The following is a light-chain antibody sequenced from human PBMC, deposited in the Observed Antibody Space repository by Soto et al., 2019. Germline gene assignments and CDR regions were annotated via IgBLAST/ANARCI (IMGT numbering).Light chain of an antibody. CDR3: QHYNKWSPYT. CDR1: QRVGSN. Sequence: EIVMTQSPATLSVSPGEGATLSCRASQRVGSNLAWYQQKPGQAPRLLIYGASTRATGIPARFSGSGFGTEFTLTISSMQSEDSAVYYCQHYNKWSPYTFGQGTKLEIK. CDR2: GAS. J-gene: IGKJ2*01. V-gene: IGKV3-15*01.